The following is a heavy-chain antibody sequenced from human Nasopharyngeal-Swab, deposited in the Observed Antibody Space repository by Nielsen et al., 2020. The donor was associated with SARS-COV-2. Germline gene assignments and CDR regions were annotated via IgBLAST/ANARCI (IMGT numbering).Heavy chain of an antibody. J-gene: IGHJ4*02. V-gene: IGHV4-39*01. CDR2: IYYGGST. CDR3: ATLSSSWYEYYFDY. CDR1: GGSISSSTYY. D-gene: IGHD6-13*01. Sequence: GSLSLSCTVAGGSISSSTYYWAWIRQPPGKGLEWIGSIYYGGSTYYNPSLKSRVTISVDTSKNQFSLKLSSVTAADTAVYYCATLSSSWYEYYFDYWGQGTLVTVSS.